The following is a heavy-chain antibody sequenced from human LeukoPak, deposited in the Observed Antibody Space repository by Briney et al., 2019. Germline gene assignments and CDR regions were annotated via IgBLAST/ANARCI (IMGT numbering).Heavy chain of an antibody. D-gene: IGHD2-2*01. J-gene: IGHJ3*02. CDR2: ISYSGRT. CDR3: ARGGLGTSYWYYAFDI. V-gene: IGHV4-31*03. CDR1: GGSISSGGYY. Sequence: SETLSLTCTVSGGSISSGGYYWNWIRQHPGKGLEWIGYISYSGRTHHNPSLKSRVTISVDTSKNQFSLQLTSVTAADTAVYYCARGGLGTSYWYYAFDIWGQGTMVTVSS.